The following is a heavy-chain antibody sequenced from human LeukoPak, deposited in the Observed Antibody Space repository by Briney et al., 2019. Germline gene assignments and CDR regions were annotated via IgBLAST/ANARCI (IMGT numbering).Heavy chain of an antibody. Sequence: SETLSLTCTVSGGSISSSSYYWGWIRQPPGKGLEWIGSIYYSGSTYYNPSLKSRVTISVDTSKNQFSLKLSSVTAADTAVYYCARDRYYGDYVTLDYWGQGTLVTVSS. D-gene: IGHD4-17*01. V-gene: IGHV4-39*02. CDR3: ARDRYYGDYVTLDY. CDR2: IYYSGST. CDR1: GGSISSSSYY. J-gene: IGHJ4*02.